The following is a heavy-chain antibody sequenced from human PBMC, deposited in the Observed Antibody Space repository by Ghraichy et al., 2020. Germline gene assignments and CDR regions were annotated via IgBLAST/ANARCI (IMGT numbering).Heavy chain of an antibody. CDR2: MSSGCST. CDR3: ARDRRRDGYNLTF. J-gene: IGHJ4*02. Sequence: GESLNISCAASGFNVNNDYMTWVRQAPGKGLEWVSVMSSGCSTYYADSGKGRFTISRDISKNTLYLQMNNLRVEDTGMYYCARDRRRDGYNLTFWGQGTLVTVSS. V-gene: IGHV3-53*01. CDR1: GFNVNNDY. D-gene: IGHD5-24*01.